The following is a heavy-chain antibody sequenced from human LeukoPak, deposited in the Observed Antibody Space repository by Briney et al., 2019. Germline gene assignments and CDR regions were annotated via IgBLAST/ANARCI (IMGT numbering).Heavy chain of an antibody. J-gene: IGHJ3*02. V-gene: IGHV5-51*01. Sequence: GESLKISCKGSGYSFTSYLIAWVRQMPGKGLEWMGIIHPADSDARYSPSFQGQVTVSVDKSISTAYLQWSSLTASDTAMYYCARPRIAAAGYAFDIWGQGTMVTVSS. CDR3: ARPRIAAAGYAFDI. CDR2: IHPADSDA. CDR1: GYSFTSYL. D-gene: IGHD6-13*01.